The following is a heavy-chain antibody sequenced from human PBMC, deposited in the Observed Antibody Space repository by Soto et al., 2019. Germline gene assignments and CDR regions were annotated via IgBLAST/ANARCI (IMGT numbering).Heavy chain of an antibody. V-gene: IGHV3-49*03. Sequence: GGSLRLSCTASGFTFGDYAMSWFRQAPGKGLEWVGFIRSKAYGGTTEYAASVKGRFTISRDDSKSIAYLQMNSLKTEDTAVYYCNREFRSSSWYDGFDPWGQGTLVTVYS. CDR3: NREFRSSSWYDGFDP. CDR1: GFTFGDYA. D-gene: IGHD6-13*01. J-gene: IGHJ5*02. CDR2: IRSKAYGGTT.